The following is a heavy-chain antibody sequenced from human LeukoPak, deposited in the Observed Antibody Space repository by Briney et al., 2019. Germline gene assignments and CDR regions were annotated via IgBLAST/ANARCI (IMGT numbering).Heavy chain of an antibody. CDR1: GGTFSSYA. V-gene: IGHV1-69*06. CDR3: ARHGYGDNGGRHYMDV. Sequence: GASVKVSCKASGGTFSSYAISWVRQAPGQGLEWMGGIIPIFGTANYAQKFQGRVTITADKSTSTAYMELSSLRSEDTAVYYCARHGYGDNGGRHYMDVWGKGTTVTISS. CDR2: IIPIFGTA. J-gene: IGHJ6*03. D-gene: IGHD4-17*01.